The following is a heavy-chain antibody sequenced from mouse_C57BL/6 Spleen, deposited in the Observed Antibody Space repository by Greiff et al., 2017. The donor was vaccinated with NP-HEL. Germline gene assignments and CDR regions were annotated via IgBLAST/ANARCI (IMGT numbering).Heavy chain of an antibody. D-gene: IGHD1-1*01. CDR1: GYSITSGYY. CDR3: ARGDYGSSFWFAY. CDR2: ISYDGSN. V-gene: IGHV3-6*01. J-gene: IGHJ3*01. Sequence: EVQLQESGPGLVKPSQSLSLTCSVTGYSITSGYYWNWIRQFPGNKLEWMGYISYDGSNNYNPSLKNRISITRDTSKNQFFLKLNSVTTEDTATDYCARGDYGSSFWFAYWGQGTLVTVSA.